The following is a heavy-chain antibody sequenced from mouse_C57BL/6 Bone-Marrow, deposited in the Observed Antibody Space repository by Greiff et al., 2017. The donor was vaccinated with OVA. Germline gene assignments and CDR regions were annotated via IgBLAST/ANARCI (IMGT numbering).Heavy chain of an antibody. Sequence: EESGAELARPGASVKLSCKASGYTFTSYGISWVKQRTGQGLEWIGEIYPRSGNTYYNEKFKGKATLTADKSSSTAYMELRSLTSEDSAVYFCARSYGNYDFDYWGQGTTLTVSS. D-gene: IGHD2-1*01. CDR3: ARSYGNYDFDY. CDR2: IYPRSGNT. V-gene: IGHV1-81*01. CDR1: GYTFTSYG. J-gene: IGHJ2*01.